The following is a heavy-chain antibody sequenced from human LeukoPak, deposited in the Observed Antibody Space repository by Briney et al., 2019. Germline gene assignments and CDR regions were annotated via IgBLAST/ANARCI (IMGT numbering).Heavy chain of an antibody. J-gene: IGHJ4*02. CDR3: ARAGYSSGWTKVDD. CDR1: GGSISSYY. CDR2: IYYSGST. V-gene: IGHV4-59*01. D-gene: IGHD6-19*01. Sequence: SETLSLTCTVSGGSISSYYWSWIRQPPGKGLEWIGYIYYSGSTNYNPSLKSRVTISVDTSKNQFSLKLSSVTAADTAVYYCARAGYSSGWTKVDDWGQGTLVTVSS.